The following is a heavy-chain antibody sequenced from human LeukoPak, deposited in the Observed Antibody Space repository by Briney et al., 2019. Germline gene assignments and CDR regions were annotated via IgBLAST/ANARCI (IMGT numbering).Heavy chain of an antibody. CDR2: IYYSGST. V-gene: IGHV4-39*01. CDR3: APLCYSSGRNCVY. Sequence: PSETLSLTCTVSGGSTSSSSYYRGWIRQPPGKGLEWIGSIYYSGSTYYNPSLKSRVTISVDTSKNQFSLKLSSVTAADTAVYYCAPLCYSSGRNCVYWGQGTLVTVSS. J-gene: IGHJ4*02. D-gene: IGHD3-22*01. CDR1: GGSTSSSSYY.